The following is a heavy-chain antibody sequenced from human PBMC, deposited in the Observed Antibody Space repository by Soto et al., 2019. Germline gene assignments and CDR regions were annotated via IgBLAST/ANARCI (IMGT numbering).Heavy chain of an antibody. D-gene: IGHD3-10*01. CDR3: ARSDSVIGESPYYFDY. J-gene: IGHJ4*02. V-gene: IGHV4-39*01. CDR1: GGSISSSSYY. CDR2: IYYSGST. Sequence: SETLSLTCTVSGGSISSSSYYWGWIRQPPGKGLEWIGSIYYSGSTYYNPSLKSRVTISVDTSKNQFSLKLSSVTAADTAVYYCARSDSVIGESPYYFDYWGQGTLVTVSS.